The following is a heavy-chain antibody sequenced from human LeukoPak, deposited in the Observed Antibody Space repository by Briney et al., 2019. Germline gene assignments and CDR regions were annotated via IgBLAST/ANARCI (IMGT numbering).Heavy chain of an antibody. CDR2: INRSGGST. D-gene: IGHD2-2*01. V-gene: IGHV1-46*01. J-gene: IGHJ4*02. CDR1: GYTFTSYY. Sequence: GSVKVSCKASGYTFTSYYMHWVRQAPGQGLKWMGIINRSGGSTSYAQKFQGRVTMTRDTSTSTVYMELSSLRSEDTAVYYCARDEGQGYCSSTSCYRSTFDYWGQGTLVTVSS. CDR3: ARDEGQGYCSSTSCYRSTFDY.